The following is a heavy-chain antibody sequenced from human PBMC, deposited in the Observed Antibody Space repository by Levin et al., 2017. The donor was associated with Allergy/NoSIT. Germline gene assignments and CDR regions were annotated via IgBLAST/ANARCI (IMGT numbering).Heavy chain of an antibody. CDR2: IIPIFGTA. CDR3: ARGRGSGYYGNYYYYMDV. J-gene: IGHJ6*03. D-gene: IGHD3-3*01. Sequence: ASVKVSCKASGGTFSSYAISWVRQAPGQGLEWMGGIIPIFGTANYAQKFQGRVTITADKSTSTAYMELSSLRSEDTAVYYCARGRGSGYYGNYYYYMDVWGKGTTVTVSS. V-gene: IGHV1-69*06. CDR1: GGTFSSYA.